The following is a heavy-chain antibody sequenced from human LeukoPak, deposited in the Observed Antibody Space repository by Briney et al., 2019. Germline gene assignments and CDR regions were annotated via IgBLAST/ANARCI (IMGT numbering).Heavy chain of an antibody. CDR3: ARRLRGGRRYHYYYMDI. Sequence: SETLSLTCVVSGDSITRSEYYWDWIRQPPGKGLEWIGSIYYSGATYYSGSLKSRATISVDTIKNQFSLELRSVTAADTALYYCARRLRGGRRYHYYYMDIWGKGTTVTISS. CDR2: IYYSGAT. CDR1: GDSITRSEYY. D-gene: IGHD2-15*01. J-gene: IGHJ6*03. V-gene: IGHV4-39*01.